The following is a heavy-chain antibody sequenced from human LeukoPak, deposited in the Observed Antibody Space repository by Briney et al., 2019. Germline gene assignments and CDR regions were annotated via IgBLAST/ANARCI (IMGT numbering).Heavy chain of an antibody. Sequence: SETLSLTCTVSGGSISSYYWSWIRQPPGKGLEWIGYIYYSGSTNYNPSLKSRVTISVDTSKNQFSLKLSSVTAADTAVYYCAREGGSGSYLDYWGQGPLVTVSS. CDR1: GGSISSYY. D-gene: IGHD3-10*01. CDR3: AREGGSGSYLDY. V-gene: IGHV4-59*01. CDR2: IYYSGST. J-gene: IGHJ4*02.